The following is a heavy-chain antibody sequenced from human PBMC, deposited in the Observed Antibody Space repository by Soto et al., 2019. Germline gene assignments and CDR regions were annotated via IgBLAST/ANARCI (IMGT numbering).Heavy chain of an antibody. V-gene: IGHV4-34*01. CDR2: INHSGST. CDR1: GGSFSGYY. J-gene: IGHJ4*02. CDR3: ARGDIVVVPAAIQGPAFDY. Sequence: QVQLQQWGAGLLKPSETLSLTCAVYGGSFSGYYCSWIRQPPGKRLEWIGEINHSGSTNYNPSLKSRVTISVDTSKNQFSLKLSSVTAADTAVYYCARGDIVVVPAAIQGPAFDYWGQGTLVTVSS. D-gene: IGHD2-2*02.